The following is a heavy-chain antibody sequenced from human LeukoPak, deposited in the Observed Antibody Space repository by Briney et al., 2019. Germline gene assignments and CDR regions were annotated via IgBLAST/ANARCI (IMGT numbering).Heavy chain of an antibody. D-gene: IGHD3-9*01. CDR3: ARHEGLRYFDWFHKGPYFDY. V-gene: IGHV4-39*01. CDR1: GGSISSSSYY. CDR2: IYYSGST. Sequence: SETLSLTCTVSGGSISSSSYYWGWIRQPPGKGLEWIGSIYYSGSTYYNPSLKSRVTISVDTSKNQFSLKLSSVTAADTAVYYCARHEGLRYFDWFHKGPYFDYWGQGTLVTVSS. J-gene: IGHJ4*02.